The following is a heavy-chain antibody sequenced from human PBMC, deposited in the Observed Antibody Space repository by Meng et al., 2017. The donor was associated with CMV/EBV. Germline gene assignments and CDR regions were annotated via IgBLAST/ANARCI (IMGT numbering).Heavy chain of an antibody. CDR3: ARDLGGGATTGNY. V-gene: IGHV3-30*02. CDR2: IRYDGSEK. J-gene: IGHJ4*02. D-gene: IGHD1-26*01. CDR1: GFTFSSYG. Sequence: GESLKISCAASGFTFSSYGMHWVRQAPGKGLEWVAFIRYDGSEKYYVDSVKGRFTISRDNAKNSLYLQMNSLRAEDTAVYYCARDLGGGATTGNYWGQGTLVTVSS.